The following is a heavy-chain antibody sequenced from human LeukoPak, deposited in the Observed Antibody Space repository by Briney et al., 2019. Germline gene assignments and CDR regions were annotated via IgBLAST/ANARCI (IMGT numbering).Heavy chain of an antibody. V-gene: IGHV4-34*01. Sequence: SETLSLTCAVYGGSFSGYYWSWIRQPPGKGLEWIGSIYYSGSTNYNPSLKSRVTISVDTSKNQFSLKLSSVTAADTAVYYCARERGYDWGYYYYMDVWGKGTTVTISS. D-gene: IGHD5-12*01. CDR2: IYYSGST. CDR3: ARERGYDWGYYYYMDV. J-gene: IGHJ6*03. CDR1: GGSFSGYY.